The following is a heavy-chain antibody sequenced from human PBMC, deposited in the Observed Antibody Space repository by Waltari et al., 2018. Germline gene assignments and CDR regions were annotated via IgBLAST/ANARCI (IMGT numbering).Heavy chain of an antibody. CDR2: IYWNDSK. V-gene: IGHV2-70*04. CDR1: GFSISTSGTG. D-gene: IGHD7-27*01. CDR3: ARDWGDHFDY. J-gene: IGHJ4*02. Sequence: QVTLKESGPALVKPTQTLTLTCTFSGFSISTSGTGVGWIRQPPGKALEWLASIYWNDSKYYSTSLKSRLTISKDTSKNQVVLTMTNMDPVDTATDYCARDWGDHFDYWGQGVLVTVSS.